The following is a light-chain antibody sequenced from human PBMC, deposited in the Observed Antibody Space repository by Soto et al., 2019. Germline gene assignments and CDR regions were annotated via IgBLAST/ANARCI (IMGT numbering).Light chain of an antibody. J-gene: IGKJ4*01. Sequence: EIVMTQSPATLSVSPGERASLSCRASQSVSSNLAWYQQKPGQTPRLLLYATSTSATGIPARFSGSGSGTEFTLTISSLQSDDFAFYSCQPYNNWPLTFGGGTKVVSK. CDR3: QPYNNWPLT. V-gene: IGKV3-15*01. CDR1: QSVSSN. CDR2: ATS.